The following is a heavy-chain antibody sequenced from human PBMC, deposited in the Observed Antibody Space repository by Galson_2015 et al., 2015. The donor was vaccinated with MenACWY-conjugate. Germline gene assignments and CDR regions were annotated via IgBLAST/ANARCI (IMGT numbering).Heavy chain of an antibody. D-gene: IGHD3-10*01. V-gene: IGHV1-69*13. CDR2: IIPMYETT. J-gene: IGHJ2*01. CDR3: AGGAYYYGSGSRRYFDL. CDR1: GGTFSTYA. Sequence: SVKVSCKASGGTFSTYAVSWLRQAPGQGPEWMGGIIPMYETTKYAQDFQGRVTITADESTSTVYMELSSLRLDDTAIYYCAGGAYYYGSGSRRYFDLWGRGTLVTVSS.